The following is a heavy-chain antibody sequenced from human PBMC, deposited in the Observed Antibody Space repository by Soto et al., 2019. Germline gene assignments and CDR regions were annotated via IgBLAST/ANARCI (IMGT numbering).Heavy chain of an antibody. CDR3: AREAMEYYYDSSGWFDP. CDR1: GGTFSSYA. V-gene: IGHV1-69*01. D-gene: IGHD3-22*01. Sequence: QVQLVQSGAEVKKPGSSVKVSCKASGGTFSSYAISWVRQAPGQGLEWMGGIIPIFGTANYAQKFQGRVTITADESTSTAYMELSSLRSEVTAVYYCAREAMEYYYDSSGWFDPWGQGTLVTVSS. CDR2: IIPIFGTA. J-gene: IGHJ5*02.